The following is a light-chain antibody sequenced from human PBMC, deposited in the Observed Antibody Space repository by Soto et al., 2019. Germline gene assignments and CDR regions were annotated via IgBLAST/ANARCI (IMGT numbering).Light chain of an antibody. CDR2: DVS. CDR1: SSDVGGYNY. Sequence: QSVLTQPASVSGYPGRSITISCTGTSSDVGGYNYVSWYQQHPGKVPKLIIYDVSSRPSGGSNRFSGSKSGNTASLTISGLQAEDEADYYCSSYTSSGTLGVFGGGTQLTVL. CDR3: SSYTSSGTLGV. V-gene: IGLV2-14*01. J-gene: IGLJ2*01.